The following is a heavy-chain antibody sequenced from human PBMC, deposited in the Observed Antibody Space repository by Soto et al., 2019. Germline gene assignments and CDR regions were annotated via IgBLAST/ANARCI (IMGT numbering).Heavy chain of an antibody. Sequence: HPGGSLRLSCAASGFTFSSYGMHWVRQAPGKGLEWVAVIWYDGSNKYYADSVKGRFTISRDNSKNTLYLQMNSLRAEDTAVYYCARDKPTYSSSSAAPGLLWGQGTLVTVSS. V-gene: IGHV3-33*01. CDR2: IWYDGSNK. CDR1: GFTFSSYG. D-gene: IGHD6-6*01. J-gene: IGHJ4*02. CDR3: ARDKPTYSSSSAAPGLL.